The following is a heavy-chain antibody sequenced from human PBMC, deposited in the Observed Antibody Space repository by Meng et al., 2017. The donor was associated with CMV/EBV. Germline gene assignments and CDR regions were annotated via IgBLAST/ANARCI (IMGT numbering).Heavy chain of an antibody. CDR1: GFAVSGNY. CDR3: ATGATTSRFRVDY. Sequence: GESLKISCAASGFAVSGNYMSWVRQAPGKGLQWVSVIYSGDSTYYADSVKGRFTISRDNSKNTLYLQMNSLRAEDTAVYYCATGATTSRFRVDYWGQGTLVTVSS. V-gene: IGHV3-53*01. D-gene: IGHD2-2*01. CDR2: IYSGDST. J-gene: IGHJ4*02.